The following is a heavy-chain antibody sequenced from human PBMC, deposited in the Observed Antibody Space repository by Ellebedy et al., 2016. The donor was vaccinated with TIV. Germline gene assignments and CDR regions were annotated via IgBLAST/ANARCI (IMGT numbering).Heavy chain of an antibody. Sequence: GGSLRLSCAASGFTFRSYGMHWVRQAPGKGLEWVAIISYDGYNKYYSDSVKGRFTISRENSGNTLFLQMNSLRLEDTAVYYCAKEGEKWLVLDSGYYYGMDVWGRGTTVTVSS. V-gene: IGHV3-30*18. CDR2: ISYDGYNK. CDR1: GFTFRSYG. CDR3: AKEGEKWLVLDSGYYYGMDV. J-gene: IGHJ6*02. D-gene: IGHD6-19*01.